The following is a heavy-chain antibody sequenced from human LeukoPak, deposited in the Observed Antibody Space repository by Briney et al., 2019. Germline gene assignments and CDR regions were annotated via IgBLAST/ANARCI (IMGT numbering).Heavy chain of an antibody. Sequence: MSSETLSLTCTVSGGSISSAGYYWSWIRQHPGKGLEWIGYIYYTGRTYYNPSLKSRVTISVDTSKNHFSLKLSSVTAADTAVYYCARNILGSSSVVGFAYWGQGTLVTVSS. CDR2: IYYTGRT. V-gene: IGHV4-31*03. D-gene: IGHD6-13*01. CDR3: ARNILGSSSVVGFAY. J-gene: IGHJ4*02. CDR1: GGSISSAGYY.